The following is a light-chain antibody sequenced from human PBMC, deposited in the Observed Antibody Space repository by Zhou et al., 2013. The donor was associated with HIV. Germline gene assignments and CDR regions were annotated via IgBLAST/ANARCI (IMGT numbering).Light chain of an antibody. J-gene: IGKJ2*01. CDR3: QQSTDEVT. Sequence: EVVMTQSPATLSLSPGEGVTLSCRASQSVSSSLAWYQQKPGQVPRLLIYDSSNRATGIPARFSGSGSGTDFTLTISSVEPEDFALYYCQQSTDEVTFGQGTKLEIK. V-gene: IGKV3-11*01. CDR2: DSS. CDR1: QSVSSS.